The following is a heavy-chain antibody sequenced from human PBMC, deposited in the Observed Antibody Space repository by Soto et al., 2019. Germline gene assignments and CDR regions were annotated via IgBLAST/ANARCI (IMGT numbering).Heavy chain of an antibody. J-gene: IGHJ4*02. Sequence: ETLSLTCTVSGGSISSYYWSWIRQVPGKGLEAISAVSTSGRSTYYADSVKDRFTISRDNSKNTLFLQMGSLRPEDTAIYYCVKQAHGLDGVAFDYWGQGTQVTVSS. V-gene: IGHV3-64D*06. CDR3: VKQAHGLDGVAFDY. CDR2: VSTSGRST. D-gene: IGHD2-15*01. CDR1: GGSISSYY.